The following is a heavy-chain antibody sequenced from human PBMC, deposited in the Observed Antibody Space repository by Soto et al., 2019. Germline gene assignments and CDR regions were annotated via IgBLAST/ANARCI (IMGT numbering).Heavy chain of an antibody. D-gene: IGHD5-12*01. CDR3: AKVSGFNYGWFDS. CDR1: GFTFSSYA. V-gene: IGHV3-23*01. J-gene: IGHJ5*01. CDR2: IIGSGGST. Sequence: GGSLRLSCAASGFTFSSYAMSWVRQAPGKGLEWVSLIIGSGGSTYYADSVKRRFTISRDSSKNTLYLQMNSLRAEDTAVYYCAKVSGFNYGWFDSWGQGTLVTVSS.